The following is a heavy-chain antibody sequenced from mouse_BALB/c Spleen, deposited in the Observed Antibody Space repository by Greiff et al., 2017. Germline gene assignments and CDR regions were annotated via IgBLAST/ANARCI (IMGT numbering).Heavy chain of an antibody. J-gene: IGHJ4*01. D-gene: IGHD2-2*01. CDR3: ARHWGYDDYAMDY. CDR1: GFSLTSYG. Sequence: QVQLQQSGPDLVAPSQSLSITCTVSGFSLTSYGVHWVRQPPGKGLEWLVVIWSDGSTTYNSALKSRLSISKDNSKSQVFLKMNSLQTDDTAMYYCARHWGYDDYAMDYWGQGTSVTVSS. V-gene: IGHV2-6-2*01. CDR2: IWSDGST.